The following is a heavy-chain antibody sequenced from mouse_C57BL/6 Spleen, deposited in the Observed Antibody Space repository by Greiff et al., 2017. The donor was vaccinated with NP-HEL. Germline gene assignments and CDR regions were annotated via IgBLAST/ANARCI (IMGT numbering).Heavy chain of an antibody. CDR2: INPSTGGT. J-gene: IGHJ2*01. Sequence: EVMLVESGPELVKPGASVKISCKASGYSFTGYYMNWVKQSPEKSLEWIGEINPSTGGTTYNQKFKAKATLTVDKSSSTAYMQLKSLTSEDSAVYYCARKRYYGSSYVGDYWGQGTTLTVSS. D-gene: IGHD1-1*01. V-gene: IGHV1-42*01. CDR1: GYSFTGYY. CDR3: ARKRYYGSSYVGDY.